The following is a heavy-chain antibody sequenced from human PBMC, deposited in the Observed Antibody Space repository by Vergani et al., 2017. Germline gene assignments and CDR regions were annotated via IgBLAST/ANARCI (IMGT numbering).Heavy chain of an antibody. CDR3: GRHGGSGSYYHLFDY. CDR2: IYHGVMT. J-gene: IGHJ4*02. V-gene: IGHV4-38-2*02. D-gene: IGHD3-10*01. CDR1: NYSIGRDYF. Sequence: QVHLQESGPGLVKPSETLSLTCSVSNYSIGRDYFWVWIRRSPGEGLEYIASIYHGVMTYYNPPPNSRATISIDTSENVMSLRLTSVTAADTALYHCGRHGGSGSYYHLFDYWGQGTLVIVSS.